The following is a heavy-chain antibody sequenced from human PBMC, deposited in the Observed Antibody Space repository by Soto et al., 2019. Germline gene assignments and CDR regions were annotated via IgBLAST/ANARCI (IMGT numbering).Heavy chain of an antibody. CDR1: GYPFTTYW. CDR3: ARGLPIVADY. CDR2: IYPPDSDT. Sequence: PGESLKISCQISGYPFTTYWIGWVRQMPGKGLEWMGKIYPPDSDTRYSPSFQGQVTMSVDKSISTAYLQWSSLKASDTAMHYCARGLPIVADYWGQGTLVTVSS. D-gene: IGHD3-22*01. V-gene: IGHV5-51*03. J-gene: IGHJ4*02.